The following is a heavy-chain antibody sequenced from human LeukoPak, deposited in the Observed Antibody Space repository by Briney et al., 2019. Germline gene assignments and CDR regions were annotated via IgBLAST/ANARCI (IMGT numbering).Heavy chain of an antibody. CDR1: GGSISSSSYY. J-gene: IGHJ4*02. D-gene: IGHD3-9*01. V-gene: IGHV4-61*01. Sequence: PSETLSLTCTVSGGSISSSSYYWSWIRQPPGKGLEWIGYIYYSGSTNYNPSLKSRVTISVDTSKNQFSLKLSPVTAADTAVYYCARLRYYDILTGYSGDDYYFDYWGQGTLVTVSS. CDR2: IYYSGST. CDR3: ARLRYYDILTGYSGDDYYFDY.